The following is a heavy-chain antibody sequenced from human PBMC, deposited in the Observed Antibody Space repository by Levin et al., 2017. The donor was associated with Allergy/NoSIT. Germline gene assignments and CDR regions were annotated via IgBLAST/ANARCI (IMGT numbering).Heavy chain of an antibody. V-gene: IGHV3-23*01. D-gene: IGHD5-12*01. J-gene: IGHJ4*02. Sequence: PGGSLRLSCAASGFTFNSYAMSWVRQAPRKGLEWVSAIYASADSMYYSDSVKGRFTISRASSKNTLYLHMNSLRAEDTAVYYCARSSRGYGTFDSWGQGTLVTVSS. CDR2: IYASADSM. CDR1: GFTFNSYA. CDR3: ARSSRGYGTFDS.